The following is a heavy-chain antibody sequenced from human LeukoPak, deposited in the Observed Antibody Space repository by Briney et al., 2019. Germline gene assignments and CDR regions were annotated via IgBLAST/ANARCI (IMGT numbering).Heavy chain of an antibody. CDR3: AKGSASSGYPRDY. Sequence: PGGSLRLSCSASGFTFTTYAMHWVRQAPGKGLEYVSAISSNGGSTYYADSVKGRFTISRDNSKSTLYLQMNSLRVEDTAVYYCAKGSASSGYPRDYWGQGTLVTVSS. CDR1: GFTFTTYA. CDR2: ISSNGGST. V-gene: IGHV3-64*04. J-gene: IGHJ4*02. D-gene: IGHD3-22*01.